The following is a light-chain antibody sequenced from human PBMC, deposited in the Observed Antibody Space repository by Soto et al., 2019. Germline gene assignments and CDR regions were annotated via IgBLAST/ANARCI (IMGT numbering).Light chain of an antibody. V-gene: IGKV1-39*01. CDR3: QQSYSTPFMYT. CDR1: QSISSY. CDR2: AAS. Sequence: DIQMTQSPSSLSASVGDRVTITCRASQSISSYLNWYQQKPGKAPKLQIYAASSLQSGVPSRFSGSGSGTDFTLTISSLQPEDFATYYCQQSYSTPFMYTFGQGTKLEIK. J-gene: IGKJ2*01.